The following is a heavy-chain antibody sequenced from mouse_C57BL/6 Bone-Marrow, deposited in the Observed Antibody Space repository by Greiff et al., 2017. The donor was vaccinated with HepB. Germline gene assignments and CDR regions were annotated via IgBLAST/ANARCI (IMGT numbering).Heavy chain of an antibody. CDR3: ARGECTPLAY. CDR1: GYTFTNYW. Sequence: VQGVESGAELVRPGSSVKMSCKASGYTFTNYWIGWVKQRPVHGLEWIGDIYPGDGDTNYNEKFKGKATLTADKSSSTAYMPFSSLTSEDSAIYYCARGECTPLAYWDRGTLVTVSA. CDR2: IYPGDGDT. J-gene: IGHJ3*01. V-gene: IGHV1-63*01.